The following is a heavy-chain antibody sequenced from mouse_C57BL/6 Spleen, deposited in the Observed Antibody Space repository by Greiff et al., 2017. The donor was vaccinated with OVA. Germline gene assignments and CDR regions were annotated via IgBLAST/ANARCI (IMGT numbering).Heavy chain of an antibody. V-gene: IGHV1-82*01. CDR2: IYPGDGDT. J-gene: IGHJ3*01. Sequence: QVQLKQSGPELVKPGASVKISCKASGYAFSSSWMNWVKQRPGKGLEWIGRIYPGDGDTNYNGKFKGKATLTADKSSSTAYMQLSSLTSEDSAVYFCASGYGNSLFAYWGQGTLVTVSA. D-gene: IGHD2-10*02. CDR1: GYAFSSSW. CDR3: ASGYGNSLFAY.